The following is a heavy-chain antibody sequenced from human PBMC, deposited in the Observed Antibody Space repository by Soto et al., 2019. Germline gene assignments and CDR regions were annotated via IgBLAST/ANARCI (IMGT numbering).Heavy chain of an antibody. D-gene: IGHD7-27*01. CDR3: ARDPKTSGGQHWAFNYFDS. CDR1: GFSFSISP. J-gene: IGHJ4*02. V-gene: IGHV3-30-3*01. Sequence: HTGGSLRLSCAASGFSFSISPMHWVRQAPGKGPEWVALISYDGTNKFYADSVKGRFTISRDNSKSTLYLQVDSLRPEDAAVYYCARDPKTSGGQHWAFNYFDSWGQGTLVTAPQ. CDR2: ISYDGTNK.